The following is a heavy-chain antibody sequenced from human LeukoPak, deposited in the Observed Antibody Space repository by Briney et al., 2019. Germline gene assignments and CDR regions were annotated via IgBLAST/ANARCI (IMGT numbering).Heavy chain of an antibody. CDR2: IRYDGSNK. Sequence: HSGGSLRLSCAASGFTFSSYGMHWVRQAPGKGLEWVAFIRYDGSNKYYADSVKGRFTISRDNSKNTLYLQMNSLRAEDTAVYYCAKVNDILTGYYSATDYWGQGTLVTVSS. CDR3: AKVNDILTGYYSATDY. D-gene: IGHD3-9*01. J-gene: IGHJ4*02. V-gene: IGHV3-30*02. CDR1: GFTFSSYG.